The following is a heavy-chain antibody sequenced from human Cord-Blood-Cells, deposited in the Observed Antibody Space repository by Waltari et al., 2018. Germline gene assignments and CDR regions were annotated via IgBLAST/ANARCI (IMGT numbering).Heavy chain of an antibody. CDR1: WFPPSNARMG. J-gene: IGHJ4*02. Sequence: QVTLQESGPVLVKPTETLTLTCTVSWFPPSNARMGVSWIRQPPGKALEWLAHIFSNDEKSYSTSLKSRLTISKDTSKSQVVLTMTNMDPVDTATYYCARITDWYSSSLCVDYWGQGTLVTVSS. CDR3: ARITDWYSSSLCVDY. V-gene: IGHV2-26*01. D-gene: IGHD6-6*01. CDR2: IFSNDEK.